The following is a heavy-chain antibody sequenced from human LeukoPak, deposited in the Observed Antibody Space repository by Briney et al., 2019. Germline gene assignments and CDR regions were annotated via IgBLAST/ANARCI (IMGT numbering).Heavy chain of an antibody. Sequence: SETLSLTCTVSGGSISGYYWSWIRQPPGKGLEWIGYVYYSGSTNYNPSLKSRVTISIDTSKNQFSLKLSSVTAADTAVYYCARRGVGDLLSPNFDYWGQGTLVTVSS. CDR3: ARRGVGDLLSPNFDY. J-gene: IGHJ4*02. V-gene: IGHV4-59*08. CDR2: VYYSGST. D-gene: IGHD2-2*01. CDR1: GGSISGYY.